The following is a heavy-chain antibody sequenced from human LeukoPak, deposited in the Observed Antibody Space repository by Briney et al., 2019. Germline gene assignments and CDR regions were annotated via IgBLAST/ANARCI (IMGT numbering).Heavy chain of an antibody. CDR3: ATHEYSSSWYVVY. V-gene: IGHV1-2*02. Sequence: GASVKVSCKASGYTFTGYYMHWVRQAPGQGLEWMGWINPNSGGTNYAQKFQGRVTMTRDTSISTAYMELSRLRSDDTAVYYCATHEYSSSWYVVYWGQGTLVTVSS. CDR1: GYTFTGYY. CDR2: INPNSGGT. J-gene: IGHJ4*02. D-gene: IGHD6-13*01.